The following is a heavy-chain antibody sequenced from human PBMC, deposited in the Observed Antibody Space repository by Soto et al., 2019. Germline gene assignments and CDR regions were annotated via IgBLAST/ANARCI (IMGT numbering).Heavy chain of an antibody. CDR2: IYYSGST. CDR3: ARPTHKYSYGYQY. V-gene: IGHV4-31*03. Sequence: SENLSLTCTVSGGSISSGGYYWSWIRQHPGTGLEWIGYIYYSGSTYYNPSLQSRVTISVDTSKNQFSLKLSSVTAADTAVYYCARPTHKYSYGYQYWGQGTLVTVSS. D-gene: IGHD5-18*01. J-gene: IGHJ4*02. CDR1: GGSISSGGYY.